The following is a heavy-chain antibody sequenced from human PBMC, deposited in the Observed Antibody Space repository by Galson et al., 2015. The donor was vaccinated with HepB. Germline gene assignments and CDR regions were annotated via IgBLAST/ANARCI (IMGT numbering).Heavy chain of an antibody. CDR1: GGSFSGYY. J-gene: IGHJ4*02. V-gene: IGHV4-34*01. Sequence: SETLSLTCAVYGGSFSGYYWSWIRQPPGKGLEWIGEINHSGSTNYNPSLKSRVTISVDTSKNQFSLKLSSVTAADTAVYYCARGVFLPVGVTTVGGGNYDSSGYYYFDYWGQGTLVTVSS. CDR3: ARGVFLPVGVTTVGGGNYDSSGYYYFDY. CDR2: INHSGST. D-gene: IGHD3-22*01.